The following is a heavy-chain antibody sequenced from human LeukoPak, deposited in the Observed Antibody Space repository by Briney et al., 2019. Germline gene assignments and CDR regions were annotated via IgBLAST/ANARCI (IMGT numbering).Heavy chain of an antibody. V-gene: IGHV4-61*02. D-gene: IGHD5-12*01. Sequence: SQTLSLTCTVSGGSISSGSYYWSWIRLPAGKGLEWIGRIYTSGSTNYNPSLKSRVTISVDTSQNQFSLKLSSVTAADTAVYYCARDKGGGYDSYFDYWGQGTLVTVSS. J-gene: IGHJ4*02. CDR1: GGSISSGSYY. CDR2: IYTSGST. CDR3: ARDKGGGYDSYFDY.